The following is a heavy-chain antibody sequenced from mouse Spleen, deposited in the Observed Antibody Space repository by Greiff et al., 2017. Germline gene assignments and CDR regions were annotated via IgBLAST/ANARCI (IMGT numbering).Heavy chain of an antibody. CDR3: ARDLSYDYYYYAMDY. V-gene: IGHV5-16*01. CDR1: GFTFSDYY. Sequence: EVQVVESEGGLVQPGSSMKLSCTASGFTFSDYYMAWVRQVPEKGLEWVANINYDGSSTYYLDSLKSRFIISRDNAKNILYLQMSSLKSEDTATYYCARDLSYDYYYYAMDYWGQGTSVTVSS. CDR2: INYDGSST. J-gene: IGHJ4*01. D-gene: IGHD2-4*01.